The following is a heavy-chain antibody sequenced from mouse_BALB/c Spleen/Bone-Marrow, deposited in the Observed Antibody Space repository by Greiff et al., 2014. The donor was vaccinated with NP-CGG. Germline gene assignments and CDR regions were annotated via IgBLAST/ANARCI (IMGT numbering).Heavy chain of an antibody. CDR1: GFTFSSFG. Sequence: EVQLQESGGGSVQPGGSRKLSCAASGFTFSSFGMHWVRQAPEKGLEWVAYISSGSSTIYYADTMKGRFTISRDNPKNTLFLRMASLRSEDTAMYYRTRSGTLGSMDYWGQGTSVTVSS. D-gene: IGHD3-3*01. V-gene: IGHV5-17*02. CDR3: TRSGTLGSMDY. CDR2: ISSGSSTI. J-gene: IGHJ4*01.